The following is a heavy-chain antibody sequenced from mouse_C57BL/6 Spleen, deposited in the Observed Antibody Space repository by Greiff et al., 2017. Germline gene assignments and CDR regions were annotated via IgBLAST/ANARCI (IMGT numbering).Heavy chain of an antibody. CDR2: ISDGGSYT. CDR3: AREGVTRGMDY. CDR1: GFTFSSYA. Sequence: EVMLVESGGGLVKPGGSLKLSCAASGFTFSSYAMSWVRQTPEKRLEWVATISDGGSYTYYPDNVKGRFTISRDNAKNNLYLQMSHLKSEDTAMYYCAREGVTRGMDYWGQGTSVTVSS. D-gene: IGHD2-2*01. J-gene: IGHJ4*01. V-gene: IGHV5-4*01.